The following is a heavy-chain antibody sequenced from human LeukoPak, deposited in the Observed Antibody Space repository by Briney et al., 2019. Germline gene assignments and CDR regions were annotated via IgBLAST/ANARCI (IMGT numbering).Heavy chain of an antibody. J-gene: IGHJ4*02. Sequence: AGGSLRLSCAASGFTFSSYSMNWVRRAPGKGLEWVSSIGSSSSYIYYADSEKGRFTISKDNAKNSLYLQMNSLRAEDTAVYYCARDDGSGSYYSSYWGQGTLVTVSS. CDR1: GFTFSSYS. CDR2: IGSSSSYI. CDR3: ARDDGSGSYYSSY. D-gene: IGHD3-10*01. V-gene: IGHV3-21*01.